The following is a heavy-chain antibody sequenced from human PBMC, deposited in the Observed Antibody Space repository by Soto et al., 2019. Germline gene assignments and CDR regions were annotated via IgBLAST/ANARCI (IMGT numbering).Heavy chain of an antibody. CDR2: IIPIFGTA. Sequence: QVQLVQSGAEVKKPGSSVKVSCKASGGTFSSYAISWVRQAPGQGLEWMGGIIPIFGTANYAQKFQGRVTITADESTSTAYMELSSQRSEDTAVYYCAYCGGDCYSGRSNWFDPWGQGTLVTVSS. CDR3: AYCGGDCYSGRSNWFDP. D-gene: IGHD2-21*02. V-gene: IGHV1-69*01. CDR1: GGTFSSYA. J-gene: IGHJ5*02.